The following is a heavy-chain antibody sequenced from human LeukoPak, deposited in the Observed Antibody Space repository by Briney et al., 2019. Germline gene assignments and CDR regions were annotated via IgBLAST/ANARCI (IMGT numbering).Heavy chain of an antibody. CDR3: ARDRVTNSYDCYGLDV. Sequence: GGSLRLSCAASGFPFSNYWMTWVRQAPGKGLEWVANINQGGSGKYYVDSVKGRFTISRDNAKNSLYLQINSLRAEDTAVYFCARDRVTNSYDCYGLDVWGQGTTVSVSS. CDR1: GFPFSNYW. CDR2: INQGGSGK. D-gene: IGHD3-10*01. V-gene: IGHV3-7*03. J-gene: IGHJ6*02.